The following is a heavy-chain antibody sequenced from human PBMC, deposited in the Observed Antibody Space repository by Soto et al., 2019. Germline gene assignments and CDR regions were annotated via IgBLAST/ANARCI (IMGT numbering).Heavy chain of an antibody. V-gene: IGHV3-21*01. CDR1: GFTFSSYS. D-gene: IGHD3-10*01. CDR2: ISSSSSYI. CDR3: ARDGRLWFGELNYFDY. Sequence: EVQLVESGGGLVKPGGSLRLSCAASGFTFSSYSMNWVRQAPGKGLEWVSSISSSSSYIYYADSVKGRFTISRDNAKNSLYLQMNILRAEDTAVYYCARDGRLWFGELNYFDYWGQGTLVTVSS. J-gene: IGHJ4*02.